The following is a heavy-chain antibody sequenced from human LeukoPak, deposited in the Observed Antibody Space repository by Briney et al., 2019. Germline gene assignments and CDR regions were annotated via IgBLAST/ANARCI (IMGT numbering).Heavy chain of an antibody. CDR2: ISAYNGNT. J-gene: IGHJ3*02. D-gene: IGHD2-21*02. Sequence: EASVKVSCKASGYTFTSYGISWVRQAPGQGLEWMGWISAYNGNTNYAQKLQGRVTMTTDTSTSTAYMELRSLRSDDTAVYYCASHRVGGDYDDAFDIWGQGTMVTVSS. CDR3: ASHRVGGDYDDAFDI. CDR1: GYTFTSYG. V-gene: IGHV1-18*01.